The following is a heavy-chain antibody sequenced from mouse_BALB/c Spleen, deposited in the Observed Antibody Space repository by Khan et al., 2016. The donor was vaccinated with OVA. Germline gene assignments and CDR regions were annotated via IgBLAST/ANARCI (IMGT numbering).Heavy chain of an antibody. CDR3: AREGAYWRSDSWFAN. D-gene: IGHD2-10*01. Sequence: VQLQESGAELARPGASVKMSCKTSGYTFTSYTMHWIKQRSGQGLEWIGYINPSNSYTNYNQKFKDKATLTADKSSSTAYMQLSSLTSEDSAIYGRAREGAYWRSDSWFANWGKGTLVTVSA. J-gene: IGHJ3*01. V-gene: IGHV1-4*01. CDR1: GYTFTSYT. CDR2: INPSNSYT.